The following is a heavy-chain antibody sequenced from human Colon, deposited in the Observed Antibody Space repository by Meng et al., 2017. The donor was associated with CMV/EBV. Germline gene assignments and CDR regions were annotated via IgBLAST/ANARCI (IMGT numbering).Heavy chain of an antibody. CDR3: ARGVLNFFDY. CDR2: IYNSGST. CDR1: GGSFTTNSYF. J-gene: IGHJ4*02. Sequence: QLHVGGSGPGLVNPSCTLSLTCSVCGGSFTTNSYFWAWIRQPPGKGLEYIGSIYNSGSTYYNASLKSRVTMSVDTSKNQFSLKLSSVTAADTAKYYCARGVLNFFDYWGQGTLVTVSS. V-gene: IGHV4-39*07. D-gene: IGHD3-10*01.